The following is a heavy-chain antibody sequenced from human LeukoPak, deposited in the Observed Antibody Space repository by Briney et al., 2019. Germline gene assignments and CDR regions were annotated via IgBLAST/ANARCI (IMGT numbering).Heavy chain of an antibody. Sequence: AGSLRLSCAASGFTFSDYYMSWIRQPPGKGLEWVSYISSSGSTIYYAASVTGRFTTSRDNAQTSLYLQMYSPRAADPAVYYCARVSDYGDYFDYWGQGTLVTVSS. CDR2: ISSSGSTI. J-gene: IGHJ4*02. CDR1: GFTFSDYY. V-gene: IGHV3-11*01. D-gene: IGHD4-17*01. CDR3: ARVSDYGDYFDY.